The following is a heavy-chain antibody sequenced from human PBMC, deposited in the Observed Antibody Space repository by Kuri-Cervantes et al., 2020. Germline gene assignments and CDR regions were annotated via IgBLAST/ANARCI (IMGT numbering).Heavy chain of an antibody. V-gene: IGHV4-34*01. CDR3: ARGWRGRSTSVTHYTRYFDL. J-gene: IGHJ2*01. Sequence: GSLRLSCAVYGGSFSDYYWSWIRQPPGKGLEWIGEINHSGSTNYNPSLKSRVTISVDTSKNQVSLRLTSVTAADTAVCYCARGWRGRSTSVTHYTRYFDLWGRGTLVTVSS. CDR1: GGSFSDYY. CDR2: INHSGST. D-gene: IGHD4-17*01.